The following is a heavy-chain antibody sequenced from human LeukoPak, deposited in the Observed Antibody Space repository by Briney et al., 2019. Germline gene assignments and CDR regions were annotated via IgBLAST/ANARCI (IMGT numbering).Heavy chain of an antibody. J-gene: IGHJ5*02. D-gene: IGHD3-10*01. V-gene: IGHV4-4*07. CDR1: GGSISSYY. Sequence: PSETLSLTCTVSGGSISSYYWSWIRQPAGKGLEWIGRIYTSGDTNYNPSLQSRVTVSVDTSKNQFSLKLTSVTAADTAVYYCVRGPYGSGISNWFDPWGQGTLVIVSS. CDR3: VRGPYGSGISNWFDP. CDR2: IYTSGDT.